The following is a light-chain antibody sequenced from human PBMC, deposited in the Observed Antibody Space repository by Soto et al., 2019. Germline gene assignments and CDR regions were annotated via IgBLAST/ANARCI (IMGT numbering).Light chain of an antibody. V-gene: IGKV3-20*01. Sequence: IVLTQSPGTLSLSPGERATLSCRTSRNISDNNYLAWYQLKRGQAPRLLIYGAFSRATGISDRFSGSGSGTDFTLTISRLEPEDFAVYYCQQYGSSPRTFGQGTKLEIK. CDR1: RNISDNNY. J-gene: IGKJ2*01. CDR3: QQYGSSPRT. CDR2: GAF.